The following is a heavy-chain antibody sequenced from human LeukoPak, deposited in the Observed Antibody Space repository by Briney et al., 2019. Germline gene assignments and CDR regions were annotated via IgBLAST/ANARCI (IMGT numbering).Heavy chain of an antibody. V-gene: IGHV1-46*01. D-gene: IGHD6-13*01. Sequence: ASVKVSCKASGYTFTSYYMHWVRQAPGQGLEGMGIINPSGGSTSYAQKFQGRVTMTRDTSTSTVYMELSSLRSEDTAVYYCARFPASSSWYKGELFEYWGQGTLVTVSS. CDR3: ARFPASSSWYKGELFEY. J-gene: IGHJ4*02. CDR1: GYTFTSYY. CDR2: INPSGGST.